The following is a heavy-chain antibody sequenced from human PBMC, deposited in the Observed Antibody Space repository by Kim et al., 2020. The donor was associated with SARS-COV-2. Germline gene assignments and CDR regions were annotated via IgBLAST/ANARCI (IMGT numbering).Heavy chain of an antibody. Sequence: SETLSLTCAVYGGSFSGYYWSWIRQPPGKGLEWIGEINHSGSTNYNPSLKSRVTISVDTSKNQFSLKLSSVTAADTAVYYCASLPKGSSSDRADAFDIWGQGTMVTVSS. J-gene: IGHJ3*02. CDR1: GGSFSGYY. CDR3: ASLPKGSSSDRADAFDI. V-gene: IGHV4-34*01. CDR2: INHSGST. D-gene: IGHD6-6*01.